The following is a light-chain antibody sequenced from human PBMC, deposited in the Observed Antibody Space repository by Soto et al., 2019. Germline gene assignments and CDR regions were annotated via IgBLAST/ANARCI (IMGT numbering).Light chain of an antibody. CDR1: QSVSSSY. Sequence: EIVLTQSPGTLSLSPGERATLSCRASQSVSSSYLAWYQQKPGQAPRLLIYCASNRATGIPDRFSGSGSGTDFTLTISRMEPEDFAVYYCQQYGGSPPLTFGGGTKVEIK. J-gene: IGKJ4*01. CDR2: CAS. V-gene: IGKV3-20*01. CDR3: QQYGGSPPLT.